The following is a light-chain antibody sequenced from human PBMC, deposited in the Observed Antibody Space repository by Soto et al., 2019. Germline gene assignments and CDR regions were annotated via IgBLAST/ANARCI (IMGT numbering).Light chain of an antibody. CDR3: QQTYNTPRT. Sequence: DIQMTQSPSSLSASVGDRVTITCRASQSISTYLNWYHQKPGRAPKLLIYAASSLQSGVPSRFSGSGSGTDFTLTITSLQPEDFATYYCQQTYNTPRTLGQGTKVEI. J-gene: IGKJ1*01. CDR1: QSISTY. V-gene: IGKV1-39*01. CDR2: AAS.